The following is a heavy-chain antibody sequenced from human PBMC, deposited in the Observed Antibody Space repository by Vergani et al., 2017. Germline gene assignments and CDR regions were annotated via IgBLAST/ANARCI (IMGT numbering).Heavy chain of an antibody. CDR3: AREGMSGWVPLDY. CDR1: FDSIRNLY. Sequence: QVQLQESGPGLVKSSETLSLTCSVSFDSIRNLYCNWIRQPPGKGLEWIGSIHYSENTNYNPSLKTRVTISVDTSKNQFSLTLTSVTAADTAVYYCAREGMSGWVPLDYWGQGTLVTVSS. V-gene: IGHV4-59*11. D-gene: IGHD6-19*01. J-gene: IGHJ4*02. CDR2: IHYSENT.